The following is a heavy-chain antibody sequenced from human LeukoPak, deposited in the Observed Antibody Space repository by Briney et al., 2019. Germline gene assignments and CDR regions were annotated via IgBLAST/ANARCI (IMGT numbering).Heavy chain of an antibody. J-gene: IGHJ4*02. CDR2: INPSGGST. CDR1: GYTFTSYY. V-gene: IGHV1-46*01. CDR3: ARDRSPTYYDSSGYYY. Sequence: ASVKVSCKASGYTFTSYYMHWVRQAPGQGLEWMGIINPSGGSTSYAQKFQGRVTMTRETSTSTVYMELSSLRSEDTAVYYCARDRSPTYYDSSGYYYWGQGTLVTVPS. D-gene: IGHD3-22*01.